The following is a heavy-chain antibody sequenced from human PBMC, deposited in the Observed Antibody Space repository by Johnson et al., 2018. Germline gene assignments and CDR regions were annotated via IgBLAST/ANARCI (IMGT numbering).Heavy chain of an antibody. V-gene: IGHV3-9*01. CDR2: VSWNSDNI. J-gene: IGHJ1*01. Sequence: VQLVQSGGVLVQPGRSLRLSCGGSGFSFDDYAIPWVRQAPGKGLEWVSGVSWNSDNIGYADSVKGRFTISRDNAKNSLYLQMNSLRAEDTALYYCAKDIGSSGRSGYFQHWGQGTLVTVSS. D-gene: IGHD3-22*01. CDR1: GFSFDDYA. CDR3: AKDIGSSGRSGYFQH.